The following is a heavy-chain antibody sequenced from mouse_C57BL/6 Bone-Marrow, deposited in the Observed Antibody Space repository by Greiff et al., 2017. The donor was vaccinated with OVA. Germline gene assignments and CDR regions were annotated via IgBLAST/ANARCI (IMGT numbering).Heavy chain of an antibody. CDR2: IWGDGST. V-gene: IGHV2-3*01. J-gene: IGHJ4*01. CDR1: GFSLTSYG. CDR3: AKPDTTVVGYAMDY. D-gene: IGHD1-1*01. Sequence: VKVVESGPGLVAPSQSLSITCTVSGFSLTSYGVSWVRQPPGKGLEWLGVIWGDGSTNYHSALISRLSISKDNSKSQVFLKLNSLQTDDTATYYCAKPDTTVVGYAMDYWGQGTSVTVSS.